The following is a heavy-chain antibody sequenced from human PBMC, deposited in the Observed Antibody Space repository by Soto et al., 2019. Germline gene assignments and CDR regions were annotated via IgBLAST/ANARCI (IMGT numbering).Heavy chain of an antibody. Sequence: SCAASGFTFSSYAMSWVRQAPGKGLEWVSAISGSGGSTYYADSVKGRFTISRDNSKNTLYLQMNSLRAEDTAVYYCAKDSFPTGEQWLVLGYWGQGTLVTVSS. D-gene: IGHD6-19*01. CDR3: AKDSFPTGEQWLVLGY. V-gene: IGHV3-23*01. J-gene: IGHJ4*02. CDR1: GFTFSSYA. CDR2: ISGSGGST.